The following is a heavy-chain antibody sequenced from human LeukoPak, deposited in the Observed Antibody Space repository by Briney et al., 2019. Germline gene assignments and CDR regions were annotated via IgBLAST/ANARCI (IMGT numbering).Heavy chain of an antibody. CDR3: AREKYCYDSSGYYYPHFDY. Sequence: SVKVSCKASGGTFSSYAISWVRQAPGQGLEWMGRIIPIFGTANYAQKFQGRVTITTDESTSTAYMELSSLRSEDTAVYYCAREKYCYDSSGYYYPHFDYWGQGTLVTVSS. J-gene: IGHJ4*02. D-gene: IGHD3-22*01. V-gene: IGHV1-69*05. CDR2: IIPIFGTA. CDR1: GGTFSSYA.